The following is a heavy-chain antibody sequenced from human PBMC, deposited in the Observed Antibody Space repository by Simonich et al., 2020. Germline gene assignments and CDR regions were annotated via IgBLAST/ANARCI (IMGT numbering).Heavy chain of an antibody. CDR3: ARHDRWLQFYFDY. D-gene: IGHD5-12*01. Sequence: QVQLQESGPGLVKPSETLSLTCTVSGGSISSYYWSWIRQPPGKGLEWIGNIHYSGSTNYNPSLKSRVTISVDTSKNQFSLKLSSVTAADTAVYYCARHDRWLQFYFDYWGQGTLVTVSS. J-gene: IGHJ4*02. CDR1: GGSISSYY. V-gene: IGHV4-59*08. CDR2: IHYSGST.